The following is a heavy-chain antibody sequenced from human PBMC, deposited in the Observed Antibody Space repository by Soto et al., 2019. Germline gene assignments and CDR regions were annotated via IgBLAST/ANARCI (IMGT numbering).Heavy chain of an antibody. Sequence: PGGSLRLSCAASGFTFSSYAMSWVRQAPGKGLEWVSAISGSGGSTYYADSVKGRFTISRDNSKNTLNLHMNSLRAEDTALYYCAKDRSTSPYSFDYWGQGTLVTVSS. V-gene: IGHV3-23*01. D-gene: IGHD1-26*01. CDR3: AKDRSTSPYSFDY. J-gene: IGHJ4*02. CDR2: ISGSGGST. CDR1: GFTFSSYA.